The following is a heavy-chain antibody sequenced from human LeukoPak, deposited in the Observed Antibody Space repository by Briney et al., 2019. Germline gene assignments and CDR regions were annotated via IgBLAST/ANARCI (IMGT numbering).Heavy chain of an antibody. CDR2: INHSGST. CDR1: GGSFSGYY. D-gene: IGHD4-17*01. Sequence: KTSETLSLTCAVYGGSFSGYYWSWIRQPPGKGLEWIGEINHSGSTNYNPSLKSRVTISVDTSKNQFSLKLSSVTAADTAVYYCARRGVTTVTRAYYFDYWGQGTLVTVSS. J-gene: IGHJ4*02. CDR3: ARRGVTTVTRAYYFDY. V-gene: IGHV4-34*01.